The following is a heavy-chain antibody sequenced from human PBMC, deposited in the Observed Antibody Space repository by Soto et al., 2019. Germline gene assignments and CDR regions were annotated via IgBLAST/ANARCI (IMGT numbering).Heavy chain of an antibody. V-gene: IGHV3-21*01. Sequence: GGSLRLSCAASGFTFSSYGMHWVRQAPGKWLEWVSTISTSSSNIFYAASVKGRFTVSRDNAKNSLYLQMDNLRAEDTAVYFCARGLGRVPVAADFDCWGQGTLGTGAS. J-gene: IGHJ4*02. D-gene: IGHD3-10*01. CDR3: ARGLGRVPVAADFDC. CDR2: ISTSSSNI. CDR1: GFTFSSYG.